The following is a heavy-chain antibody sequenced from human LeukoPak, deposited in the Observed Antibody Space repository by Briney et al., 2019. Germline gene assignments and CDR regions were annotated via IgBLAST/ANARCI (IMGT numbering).Heavy chain of an antibody. Sequence: SETLSLTCTVSDGSISSYYWSWIRQPPGKGLEWIGYIYYSGYTNYNPSLKSRVTISVDTSKNQFSLKLSSVTAADTAVYYCARGTTTKIDYWGQGTLVTVSS. CDR2: IYYSGYT. D-gene: IGHD1-1*01. V-gene: IGHV4-59*01. CDR3: ARGTTTKIDY. J-gene: IGHJ4*02. CDR1: DGSISSYY.